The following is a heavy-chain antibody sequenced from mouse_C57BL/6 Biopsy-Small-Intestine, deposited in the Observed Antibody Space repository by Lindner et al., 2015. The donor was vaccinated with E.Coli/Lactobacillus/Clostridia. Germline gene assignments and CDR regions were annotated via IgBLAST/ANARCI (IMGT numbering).Heavy chain of an antibody. V-gene: IGHV1-19*01. CDR3: ARLESGPGRGFAY. CDR2: INPYNGGT. J-gene: IGHJ3*01. CDR1: GYTFTDYY. D-gene: IGHD3-1*01. Sequence: EVQLQESGPVLVKPGASVKISCKASGYTFTDYYMNWVKQSHGKSLEWIGVINPYNGGTSYNQKFKGKATLTVDKSSSTAYMELNSLTSEDSAVYYCARLESGPGRGFAYWGQGTLVTVSA.